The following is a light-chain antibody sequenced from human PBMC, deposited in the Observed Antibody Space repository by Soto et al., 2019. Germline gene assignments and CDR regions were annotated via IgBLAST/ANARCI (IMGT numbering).Light chain of an antibody. CDR1: QSISSY. Sequence: DIQMTQSPSSLSASVGDRVTITCRASQSISSYLNWYQQKPGKAPKLLIYAASSLQSGVPSRFSGSGSGTDFTLTIISLPPEDFATYSCQQSYSTPFFTFGPGTKVDIK. CDR2: AAS. V-gene: IGKV1-39*01. CDR3: QQSYSTPFFT. J-gene: IGKJ3*01.